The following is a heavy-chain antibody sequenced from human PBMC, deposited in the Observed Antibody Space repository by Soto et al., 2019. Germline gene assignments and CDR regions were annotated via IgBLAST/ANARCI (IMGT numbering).Heavy chain of an antibody. CDR3: ARHQNLGELSVLFY. CDR2: IYYSGST. Sequence: SETLSLTCTVSGGSISSYYWSWIRQPPGKGLEWIGYIYYSGSTNYNPSLKSRVTISVDTSKNQFSLKLSSVTAADTAVYYCARHQNLGELSVLFYWGQGTLVTVSS. V-gene: IGHV4-59*08. CDR1: GGSISSYY. D-gene: IGHD3-16*02. J-gene: IGHJ4*02.